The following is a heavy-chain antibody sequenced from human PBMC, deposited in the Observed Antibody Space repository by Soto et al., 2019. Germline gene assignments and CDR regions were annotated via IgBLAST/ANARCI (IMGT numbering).Heavy chain of an antibody. V-gene: IGHV4-59*08. D-gene: IGHD6-13*01. CDR2: SGST. J-gene: IGHJ4*02. CDR1: RHSISTYY. CDR3: ARHGYAGYISSWFDY. Sequence: SETLSLTCIVSRHSISTYYWSWILQPPGKGLEWIGYSGSTDYNPSLKSRVTVSVDTSKNQFSLRLSSVTAADTAVYYCARHGYAGYISSWFDYWGQVTLVTVS.